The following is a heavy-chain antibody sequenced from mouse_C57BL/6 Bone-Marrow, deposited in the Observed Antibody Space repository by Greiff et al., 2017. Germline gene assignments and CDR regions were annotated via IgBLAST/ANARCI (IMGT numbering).Heavy chain of an antibody. D-gene: IGHD2-4*01. CDR3: ASHGGLRRPDY. CDR1: GFTFSSYG. J-gene: IGHJ2*01. CDR2: ISSGGSYT. Sequence: EVKVVESGGDLVKPGGSLKLSCAASGFTFSSYGMSWVRQTPDKRLEWVATISSGGSYTYYPDSVKGRFTISRDNAKNTLYLQLSSLESEDTAMYYCASHGGLRRPDYWGQGTTLTVSS. V-gene: IGHV5-6*01.